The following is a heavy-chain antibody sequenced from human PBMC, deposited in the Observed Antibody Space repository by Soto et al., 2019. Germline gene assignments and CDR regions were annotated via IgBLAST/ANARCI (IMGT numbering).Heavy chain of an antibody. J-gene: IGHJ6*02. CDR1: GFTFSSYW. Sequence: PGGSLRLSCAASGFTFSSYWMSWVRQAPGKGLEWVANIKQDGSEKYYVDSVKGRFTISRDNAKNSLYLQMNSLRAEDTAVYYCARDSQYYDFWSGYYPRYYGMDVWGQGTTVTVSS. CDR2: IKQDGSEK. CDR3: ARDSQYYDFWSGYYPRYYGMDV. D-gene: IGHD3-3*01. V-gene: IGHV3-7*03.